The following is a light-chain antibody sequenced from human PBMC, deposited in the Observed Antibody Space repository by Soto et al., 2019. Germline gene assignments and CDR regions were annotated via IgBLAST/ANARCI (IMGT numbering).Light chain of an antibody. CDR2: KAS. Sequence: DIQMTQSPSTLSASVGDRVTITCRASQSISSWLAWYQQKPGKAPKLLIYKASSEESGVPSRFSGSGSGTEFTLTISSLQPDDFATYYCQQYNSYSTWTVGQGTKVEIK. V-gene: IGKV1-5*03. CDR1: QSISSW. CDR3: QQYNSYSTWT. J-gene: IGKJ1*01.